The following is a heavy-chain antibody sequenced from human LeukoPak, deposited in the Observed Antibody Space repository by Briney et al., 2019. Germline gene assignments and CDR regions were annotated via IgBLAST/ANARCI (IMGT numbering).Heavy chain of an antibody. Sequence: SQTLSLTCTVSGGSISSGGYYWSWIRQHPGKGLEWIGYIYYSGSTYYNPSLKSRVTISVDTSKNQFSLKLSSVTAADTAVYYCARVEGWTYYDILTGYNYNWFDPWGQGTLVTVSS. CDR3: ARVEGWTYYDILTGYNYNWFDP. D-gene: IGHD3-9*01. CDR2: IYYSGST. CDR1: GGSISSGGYY. J-gene: IGHJ5*02. V-gene: IGHV4-31*03.